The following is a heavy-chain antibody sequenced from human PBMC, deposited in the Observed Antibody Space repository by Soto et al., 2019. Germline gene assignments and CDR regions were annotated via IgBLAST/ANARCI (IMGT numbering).Heavy chain of an antibody. V-gene: IGHV4-31*03. D-gene: IGHD7-27*01. Sequence: PSETLSPTGTFSCRSVHSGWFHSGWILQHPGKGPGWSWYIYPKCSTYYNPSLQSGVTLSVETSKKLFSLKLTSVTAADTVVYYCARVRGNKVLGWFDPWGQGTLVTVSS. J-gene: IGHJ5*02. CDR2: IYPKCST. CDR3: ARVRGNKVLGWFDP. CDR1: CRSVHSGWFH.